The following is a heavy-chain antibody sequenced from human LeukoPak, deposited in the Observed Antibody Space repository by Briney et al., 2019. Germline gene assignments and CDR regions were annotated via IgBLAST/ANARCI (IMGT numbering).Heavy chain of an antibody. Sequence: GGSLRLSCAASGFTFSSNWMHWVRQAPGKGLVWVSRINTDGSSTSYADSVKGRFTISRDNAKNTLYLQMNSLRAEDTAVYYCARVSSSSWWALDYWGQGTLLTVSS. CDR1: GFTFSSNW. V-gene: IGHV3-74*01. CDR2: INTDGSST. D-gene: IGHD6-13*01. J-gene: IGHJ4*02. CDR3: ARVSSSSWWALDY.